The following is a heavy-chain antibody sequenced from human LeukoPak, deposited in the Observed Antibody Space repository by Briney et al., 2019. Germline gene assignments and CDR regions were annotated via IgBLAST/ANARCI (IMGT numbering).Heavy chain of an antibody. CDR1: GFTFSSYS. V-gene: IGHV3-21*04. CDR2: ISSSSSYI. D-gene: IGHD1-14*01. Sequence: GGSLRLSCAASGFTFSSYSMNWVRQAPGKGLEWVSSISSSSSYIYYADSVKGRFTISRDNSKNTLYLQMDSLRAEDTAVYYCTKRQRNHNFDYWGQGTLVTVSS. J-gene: IGHJ4*02. CDR3: TKRQRNHNFDY.